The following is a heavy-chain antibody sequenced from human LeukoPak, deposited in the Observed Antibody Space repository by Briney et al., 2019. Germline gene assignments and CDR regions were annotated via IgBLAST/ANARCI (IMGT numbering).Heavy chain of an antibody. D-gene: IGHD2-15*01. J-gene: IGHJ4*02. CDR1: GGTFSSYA. Sequence: SVKVSCKASGGTFSSYAISWVRQAPGQGLEWMGGIIPIFGTANYAQKLQGRVTMTTDTSTSTAYMELRSLRSDDTAVYYCARDRAVVVAATDYWGQGTLVTVSS. CDR2: IIPIFGTA. CDR3: ARDRAVVVAATDY. V-gene: IGHV1-69*05.